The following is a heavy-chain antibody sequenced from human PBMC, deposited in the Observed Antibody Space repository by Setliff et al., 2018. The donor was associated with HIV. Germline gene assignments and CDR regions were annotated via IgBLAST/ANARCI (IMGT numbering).Heavy chain of an antibody. CDR2: ISSSDTTI. CDR1: GFTFSSYS. J-gene: IGHJ6*03. D-gene: IGHD3-9*01. CDR3: ARDSSRGYLDWLSLKYYYSYYIDV. Sequence: GGSLRLSCAASGFTFSSYSMNWVRQTPGRGLGWVSYISSSDTTIYYADSVKGRFTISRDNAKNSLYLQMSSLRAEDTAVYYCARDSSRGYLDWLSLKYYYSYYIDVWGKGTTVTVSS. V-gene: IGHV3-48*01.